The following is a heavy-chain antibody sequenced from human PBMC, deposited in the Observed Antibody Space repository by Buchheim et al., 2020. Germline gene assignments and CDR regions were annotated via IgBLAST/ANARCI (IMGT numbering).Heavy chain of an antibody. V-gene: IGHV4-4*02. Sequence: QVQLQESGPGLVEPSGTLSLTCAVSGVSISSSNWCSWFRQPPGKGLEWIGEIHHSGKISYNPSLKSRVTISLYKSKNQFSLKLSSVIAADTAVYYCARRVAGSSSVDYWGQGIL. CDR2: IHHSGKI. D-gene: IGHD6-6*01. CDR1: GVSISSSNW. J-gene: IGHJ4*02. CDR3: ARRVAGSSSVDY.